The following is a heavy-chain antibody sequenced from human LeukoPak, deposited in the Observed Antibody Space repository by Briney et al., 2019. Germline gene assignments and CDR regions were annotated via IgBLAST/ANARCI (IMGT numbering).Heavy chain of an antibody. Sequence: PGGSLRLSCAASGFTVSSNYMSWVRQAPGKGLEWVSVIYSGGSTYYADSVEGRFTISRDNSKNTLYLQMNSLRAEDTAVYYCANPARTTVTTQPIDYWGQGTLVTVSS. V-gene: IGHV3-66*01. J-gene: IGHJ4*02. CDR3: ANPARTTVTTQPIDY. D-gene: IGHD4-17*01. CDR2: IYSGGST. CDR1: GFTVSSNY.